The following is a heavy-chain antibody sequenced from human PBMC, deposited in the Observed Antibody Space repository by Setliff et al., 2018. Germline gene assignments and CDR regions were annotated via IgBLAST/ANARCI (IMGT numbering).Heavy chain of an antibody. V-gene: IGHV7-4-1*02. Sequence: ASVKVSCKASGYTFSSYAMGWMHQAPGQRLEWMGWINTNTGNPSYAQDFTGRLVFSLDTSVSTAYLQISSLKAEDSAVYYCARASRFGTTVWKGDYYMDVWGKGTTVTVSS. CDR3: ARASRFGTTVWKGDYYMDV. CDR2: INTNTGNP. CDR1: GYTFSSYA. J-gene: IGHJ6*03. D-gene: IGHD4-4*01.